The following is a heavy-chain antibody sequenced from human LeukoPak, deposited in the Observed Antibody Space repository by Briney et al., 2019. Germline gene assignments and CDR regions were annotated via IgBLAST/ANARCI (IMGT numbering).Heavy chain of an antibody. J-gene: IGHJ4*02. Sequence: SVKVSCKASGGTFSSYTISWVRQAPGQGLEWMGRIIPILGIANYAQKFQGRVTITADKSTSTAYMELSSLRSEDTAVYYCARAPYCIGGSCRFDYWGQGTLVTVSS. CDR3: ARAPYCIGGSCRFDY. V-gene: IGHV1-69*02. CDR1: GGTFSSYT. D-gene: IGHD2-15*01. CDR2: IIPILGIA.